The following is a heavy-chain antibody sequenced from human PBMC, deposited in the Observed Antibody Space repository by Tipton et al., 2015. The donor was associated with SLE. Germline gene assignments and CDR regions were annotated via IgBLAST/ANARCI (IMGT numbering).Heavy chain of an antibody. V-gene: IGHV3-30*02. D-gene: IGHD1-26*01. J-gene: IGHJ4*02. Sequence: SLRLSCAASGFTFSSYGMHWVRQAPGKGLEWVAFIRYDGSNKYYADSVKGRFTISRDNSKNTLYLQMNSLRAEDTAVYYCARVGSYYGWDFDYWGQGTLVTVSS. CDR2: IRYDGSNK. CDR1: GFTFSSYG. CDR3: ARVGSYYGWDFDY.